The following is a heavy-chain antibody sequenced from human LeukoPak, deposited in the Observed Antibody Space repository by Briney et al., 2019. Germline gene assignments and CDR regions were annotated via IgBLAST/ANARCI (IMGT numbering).Heavy chain of an antibody. Sequence: PGGSLRLPCAASGLIFSNYAMSWVRQAPGKGLEWVSTISGSDGSTYYAVSVKGRFTISRDNSKNTLYLQMNSLRVDDTAVYYCAKLRSGDPVAATNYWGQGTLVTVSS. CDR3: AKLRSGDPVAATNY. J-gene: IGHJ4*02. CDR1: GLIFSNYA. V-gene: IGHV3-23*01. D-gene: IGHD2-15*01. CDR2: ISGSDGST.